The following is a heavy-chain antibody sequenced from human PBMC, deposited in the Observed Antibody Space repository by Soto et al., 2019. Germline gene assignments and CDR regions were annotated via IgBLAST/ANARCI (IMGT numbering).Heavy chain of an antibody. V-gene: IGHV4-39*01. CDR1: GGSISSSSYY. CDR2: IYYSGST. D-gene: IGHD2-8*01. J-gene: IGHJ5*02. Sequence: SEALSVTCAVSGGSISSSSYYWGWIRQPPGKGLEWIGSIYYSGSTYYNPSLKSRVTISVDTSKNQFSLKLSSVTAADTAVYYCARHVWSSYWFDPWGQGTLVTVSS. CDR3: ARHVWSSYWFDP.